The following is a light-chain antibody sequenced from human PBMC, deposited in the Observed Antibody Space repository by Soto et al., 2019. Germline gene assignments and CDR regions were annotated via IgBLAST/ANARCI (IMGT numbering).Light chain of an antibody. CDR2: GAS. Sequence: EIVLTQSPGTLSLSPGEIATLSCRASQSVSSSYLAWYQQKPGQAPRLLIYGASSRATGIPDRFSGSGSGTDFPLTISRLEPEDFAVYYCQQYGSSPLYTFGQGTKLEIK. J-gene: IGKJ2*01. CDR3: QQYGSSPLYT. V-gene: IGKV3-20*01. CDR1: QSVSSSY.